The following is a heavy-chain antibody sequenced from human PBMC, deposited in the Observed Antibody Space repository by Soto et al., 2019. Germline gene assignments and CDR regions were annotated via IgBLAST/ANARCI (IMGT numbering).Heavy chain of an antibody. Sequence: SETLSLTCAVYGGSFSGYYWSWIRQPPGKGLEWIGEINHSGSTNYNPSLKSRVTISVDTSKNQFSLKLSSVTAADTAVYYCARARYYYMDVWGKGTTVTVSS. J-gene: IGHJ6*03. CDR1: GGSFSGYY. CDR2: INHSGST. D-gene: IGHD6-6*01. CDR3: ARARYYYMDV. V-gene: IGHV4-34*01.